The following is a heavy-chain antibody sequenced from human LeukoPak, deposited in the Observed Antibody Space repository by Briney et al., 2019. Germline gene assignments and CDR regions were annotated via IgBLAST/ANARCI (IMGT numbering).Heavy chain of an antibody. J-gene: IGHJ4*02. D-gene: IGHD4-17*01. CDR2: IHYSGTT. CDR3: ARHSSRLRHFDF. V-gene: IGHV4-39*01. CDR1: GGSIDSISYY. Sequence: PSETLSLSCTVSGGSIDSISYYRGWIRQAPGKGLEWIGSIHYSGTTYYNPSLKSRVTISIGASSKQFSLKLSSVNAADTAVYYCARHSSRLRHFDFWGQGTLVTVSS.